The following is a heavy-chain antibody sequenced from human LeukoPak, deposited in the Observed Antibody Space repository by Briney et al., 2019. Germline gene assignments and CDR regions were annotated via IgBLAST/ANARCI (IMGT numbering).Heavy chain of an antibody. CDR3: ARDKRTPFDWLLPFGY. CDR1: GGSISSSRYY. CDR2: IYYSGST. J-gene: IGHJ4*02. V-gene: IGHV4-39*07. Sequence: SETLSLTCTVSGGSISSSRYYWGWIRQPPGKGLEWIGSIYYSGSTYYNPSLKSRVTISVDTSKNQFSLKLSSVTAADTAVYYCARDKRTPFDWLLPFGYWGQGTLVTVSS. D-gene: IGHD3-9*01.